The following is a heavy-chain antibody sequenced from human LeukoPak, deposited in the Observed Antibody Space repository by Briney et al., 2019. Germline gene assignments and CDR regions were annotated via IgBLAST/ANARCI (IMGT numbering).Heavy chain of an antibody. J-gene: IGHJ3*02. CDR1: GGTFISYA. CDR3: ARVQTAHAFDI. Sequence: ASVKVSCKASGGTFISYAISWVRQAPGQGLEWMGRIIPIFGTANYAQKFQGRVTITTDESTSTAYMELSSLRSEDTAVYYCARVQTAHAFDIWGQGTMVTVSS. CDR2: IIPIFGTA. V-gene: IGHV1-69*05.